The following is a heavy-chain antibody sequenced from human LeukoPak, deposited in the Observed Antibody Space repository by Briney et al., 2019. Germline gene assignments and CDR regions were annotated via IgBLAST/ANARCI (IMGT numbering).Heavy chain of an antibody. CDR2: INTDGSIT. CDR1: GFSFSSYW. CDR3: TKDLTGAQDY. D-gene: IGHD2-8*02. V-gene: IGHV3-74*01. J-gene: IGHJ4*02. Sequence: GGSLRLSCAASGFSFSSYWMLWVRQVPGNGLVWVSRINTDGSITTYADSVKGRFTISRDNAKNTLLLQMNSLRAEDTALYYCTKDLTGAQDYWGQGTLVTVSS.